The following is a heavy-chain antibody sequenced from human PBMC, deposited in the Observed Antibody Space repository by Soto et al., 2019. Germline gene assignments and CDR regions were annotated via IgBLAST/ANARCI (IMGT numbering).Heavy chain of an antibody. CDR3: ARGRKLWFGELLERYYYYGTDV. V-gene: IGHV4-34*01. Sequence: SETLSLTCAVYGGSFSGYYWSWIRQPPGKGLEWIGEINHSGSTNYNPSLKSRVTISVDTSKNQFSLKLSSVTAADTAVYYCARGRKLWFGELLERYYYYGTDVWGQGTTVTVS. CDR2: INHSGST. J-gene: IGHJ6*02. D-gene: IGHD3-10*01. CDR1: GGSFSGYY.